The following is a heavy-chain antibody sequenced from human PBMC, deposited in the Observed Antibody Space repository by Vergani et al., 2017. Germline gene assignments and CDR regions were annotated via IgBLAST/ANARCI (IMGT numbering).Heavy chain of an antibody. V-gene: IGHV3-23*01. CDR2: ISGSGGST. Sequence: EVQLLESGGGLVQPGGSLRLSCAASGFTFSSYAMSWVRQAPGKGLEWVSAISGSGGSTYYADSVKGRFTISRDNSKNTLYLQMNSLRAEDTAVYYCARSAKDYDILTGYYYMDVWGKGTTVTVSS. D-gene: IGHD3-9*01. J-gene: IGHJ6*03. CDR1: GFTFSSYA. CDR3: ARSAKDYDILTGYYYMDV.